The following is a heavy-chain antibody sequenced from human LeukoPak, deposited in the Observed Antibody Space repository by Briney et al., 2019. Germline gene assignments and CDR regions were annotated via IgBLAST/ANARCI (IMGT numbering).Heavy chain of an antibody. CDR2: ISSDGDST. CDR1: GFTFSSYG. D-gene: IGHD3-10*01. CDR3: VRSSASSGPNCFDP. Sequence: GRSLRLSCAASGFTFSSYGMHWVRQAPGKGLEYVSAISSDGDSTYNAVSVKGRFTISRDNSKNTLYLQMSSLRTEDTAVYYCVRSSASSGPNCFDPWGQGTLVTVSS. V-gene: IGHV3-64D*09. J-gene: IGHJ5*02.